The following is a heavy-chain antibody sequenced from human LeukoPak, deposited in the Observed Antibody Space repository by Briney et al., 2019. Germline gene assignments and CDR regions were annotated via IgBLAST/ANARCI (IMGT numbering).Heavy chain of an antibody. D-gene: IGHD3-22*01. J-gene: IGHJ4*02. CDR2: LTSSGGSK. CDR1: GFTFSAYA. CDR3: ARVVRSQFDSSGYFYFDP. V-gene: IGHV3-23*01. Sequence: GGSLRLSCAASGFTFSAYAMSWVRQAPGKGLEWLSTLTSSGGSKYYADSVTGRFTISRDISKNTLYLEMNSLRAEDTAVYYCARVVRSQFDSSGYFYFDPWGQGTLVTVSS.